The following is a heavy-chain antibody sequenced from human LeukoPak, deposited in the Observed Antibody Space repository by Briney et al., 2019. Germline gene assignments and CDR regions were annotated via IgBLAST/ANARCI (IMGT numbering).Heavy chain of an antibody. V-gene: IGHV1-2*02. D-gene: IGHD3-22*01. CDR2: INPNSGGT. CDR1: GYTFTGYY. CDR3: ARGPIPYYYDSSLDC. Sequence: GASVKVSCKASGYTFTGYYMHWVRQAPGQGLEWMGWINPNSGGTNYAQKFQGRVTMTRDTSISTAYMELSRLRSDDTAVYYCARGPIPYYYDSSLDCWGQGTLVTVSS. J-gene: IGHJ4*02.